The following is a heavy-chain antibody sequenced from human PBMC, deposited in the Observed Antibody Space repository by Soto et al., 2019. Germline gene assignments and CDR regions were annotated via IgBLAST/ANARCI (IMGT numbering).Heavy chain of an antibody. CDR2: INAGNGNT. V-gene: IGHV1-3*01. CDR3: ARDRRGYYDSSGIFDD. J-gene: IGHJ4*02. CDR1: GYTFTSYA. Sequence: ASVKVSCKASGYTFTSYAMHWVRQAPGQRLEWMGGINAGNGNTKYSQKFQGRVTITTDESTSTAYMEPSSLRSEDTAVYYCARDRRGYYDSSGIFDDWGQGTLVTVSS. D-gene: IGHD3-22*01.